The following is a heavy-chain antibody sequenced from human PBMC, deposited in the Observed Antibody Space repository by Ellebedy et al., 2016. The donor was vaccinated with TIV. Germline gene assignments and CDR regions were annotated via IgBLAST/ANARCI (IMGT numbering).Heavy chain of an antibody. D-gene: IGHD1-26*01. CDR2: ISYDGRNK. V-gene: IGHV3-30*04. Sequence: GGSLRLXXAASRFTFSTFSMHWVRQAPGKGLEWVAVISYDGRNKYYADSVKGRFTISRDNAKNSLYLQMNSLRGEDTAVYYCTRDMAGSYYYWGQGTLVTVSS. J-gene: IGHJ4*02. CDR3: TRDMAGSYYY. CDR1: RFTFSTFS.